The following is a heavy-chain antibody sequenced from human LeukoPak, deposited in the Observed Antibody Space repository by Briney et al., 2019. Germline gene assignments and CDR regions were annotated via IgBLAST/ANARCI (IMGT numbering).Heavy chain of an antibody. CDR1: GFTVSSNH. V-gene: IGHV3-20*04. CDR3: GRVHCSTNSCYDYYDYYMDV. Sequence: GGSLRLSCAASGFTVSSNHMSWVRQAPGKGLEWVAGINWDGTSTGYRDSMKGRFTISRDNGKNSLYLQLNSLRVEDTAVYYCGRVHCSTNSCYDYYDYYMDVSGNGTTVTVSS. D-gene: IGHD2-2*01. CDR2: INWDGTST. J-gene: IGHJ6*03.